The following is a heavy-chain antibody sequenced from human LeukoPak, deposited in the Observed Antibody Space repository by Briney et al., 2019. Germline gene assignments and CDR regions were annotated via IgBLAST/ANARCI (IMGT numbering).Heavy chain of an antibody. CDR1: GFTFSSYS. D-gene: IGHD2-2*02. J-gene: IGHJ4*02. Sequence: GGSLRLSCAAYGFTFSSYSMTWVRQAPGKGLEWVSYISISSRTIYYAASVKGRFTISRDNAKNPLYLQMNSLRAEDTAVYYCASSNCSSTSCYKDFDYWGQGTLVTVSS. V-gene: IGHV3-48*04. CDR3: ASSNCSSTSCYKDFDY. CDR2: ISISSRTI.